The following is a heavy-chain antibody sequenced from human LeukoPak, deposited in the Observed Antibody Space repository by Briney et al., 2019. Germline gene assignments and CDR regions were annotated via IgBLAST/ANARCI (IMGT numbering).Heavy chain of an antibody. CDR2: FDPEDGET. CDR1: GYTLTELS. V-gene: IGHV1-24*01. Sequence: ASVKVSCKVSGYTLTELSMHWVRQAPGKGLEWMGGFDPEDGETIYAQKFQGRVTRTEDTSTDTAYMELSSLRSEDTAVYYCATSSGYYYDSSGYNHFQHWGQGTLVTVSS. CDR3: ATSSGYYYDSSGYNHFQH. J-gene: IGHJ1*01. D-gene: IGHD3-22*01.